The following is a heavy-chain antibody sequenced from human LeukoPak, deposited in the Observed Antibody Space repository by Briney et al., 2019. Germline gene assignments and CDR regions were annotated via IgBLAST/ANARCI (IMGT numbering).Heavy chain of an antibody. Sequence: GGSLRLSCAGSGFTFSSYSMNWVRQAPGKGLEWVSSISSNSRYIYYADSVKGRFTISRDNAKSSPYLQMNTLRPDDTAVYYCARPSPITGPTYAVYYCGQGTLVTVSS. CDR1: GFTFSSYS. D-gene: IGHD1-7*01. CDR3: ARPSPITGPTYAVYY. J-gene: IGHJ4*02. CDR2: ISSNSRYI. V-gene: IGHV3-21*01.